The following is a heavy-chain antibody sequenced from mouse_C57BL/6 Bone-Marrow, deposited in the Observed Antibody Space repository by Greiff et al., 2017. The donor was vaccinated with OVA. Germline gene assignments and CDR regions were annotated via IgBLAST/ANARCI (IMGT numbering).Heavy chain of an antibody. CDR3: ARGGCMVTTPPAY. V-gene: IGHV1-53*01. D-gene: IGHD2-2*01. J-gene: IGHJ3*01. Sequence: VQLQQPGTDLVKPGASVKLSCKASGYTFTSYWMHWVKQRPGQGLEWIGNINPSNGGTNYNEKFKSKATLTVDKSSSTAYMQLSSLTSEDSAVYYCARGGCMVTTPPAYWGRGTPVTVSA. CDR2: INPSNGGT. CDR1: GYTFTSYW.